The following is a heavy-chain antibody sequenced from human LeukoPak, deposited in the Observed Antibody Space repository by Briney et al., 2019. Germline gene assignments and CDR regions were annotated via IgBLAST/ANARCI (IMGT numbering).Heavy chain of an antibody. Sequence: SETLSLTCTVSGGSISSSSYYWGWIRQPPGKGLEWIGSIYYSGSTYYNPSLKSRVTISVDTSKNQFSLKLSSVTAADTAVYYCARDRASTGAFDIWGQGTMVTVSS. D-gene: IGHD5/OR15-5a*01. CDR2: IYYSGST. J-gene: IGHJ3*02. V-gene: IGHV4-39*07. CDR1: GGSISSSSYY. CDR3: ARDRASTGAFDI.